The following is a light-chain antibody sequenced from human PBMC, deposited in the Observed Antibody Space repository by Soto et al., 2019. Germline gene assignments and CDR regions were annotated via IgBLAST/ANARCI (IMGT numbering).Light chain of an antibody. CDR3: QQRYINPVT. Sequence: DSPMTQSPSSLSASVGDRFTITCPAIQSIRRFLNWYQQKPGKAPKLLIYAASSLESGVPSRFSGSGSGTGFTLTISSLQPEDFETYHCQQRYINPVTFGQGTRLEIK. J-gene: IGKJ5*01. CDR2: AAS. V-gene: IGKV1-39*01. CDR1: QSIRRF.